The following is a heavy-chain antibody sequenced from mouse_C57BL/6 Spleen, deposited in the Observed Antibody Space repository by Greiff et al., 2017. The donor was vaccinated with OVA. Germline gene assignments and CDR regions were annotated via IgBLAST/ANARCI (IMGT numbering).Heavy chain of an antibody. CDR2: IDPSDSYT. V-gene: IGHV1-50*01. Sequence: VQLQQPGAELVKPGASVKLSCKASGYTFTSYWMQWVKQRPGQGLEWIGEIDPSDSYTNYNQKFKGKATLTVDTSSSTAYMQLSSLTSEDSAVYYCARYSSGPLYAMDYWGQGTSVTVSS. J-gene: IGHJ4*01. CDR3: ARYSSGPLYAMDY. D-gene: IGHD3-2*02. CDR1: GYTFTSYW.